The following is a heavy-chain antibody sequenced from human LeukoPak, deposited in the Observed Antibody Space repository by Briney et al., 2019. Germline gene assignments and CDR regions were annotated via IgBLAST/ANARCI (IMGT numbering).Heavy chain of an antibody. Sequence: GGSLRLSCAASGFTFSSYSMNWVRQAPGKGLGWVSSISSSSSYIYYADSVKGRFTISRDNAKNSLYLQMNSLRAEDTAVYYCARGRGIVGALDIWGQGTMVTVSS. D-gene: IGHD1-26*01. CDR1: GFTFSSYS. CDR2: ISSSSSYI. CDR3: ARGRGIVGALDI. J-gene: IGHJ3*02. V-gene: IGHV3-21*01.